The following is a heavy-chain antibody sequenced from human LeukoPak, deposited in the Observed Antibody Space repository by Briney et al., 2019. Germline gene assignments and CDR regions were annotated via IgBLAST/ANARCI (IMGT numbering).Heavy chain of an antibody. CDR2: TSYDGSNR. Sequence: GGSLRLSCAASGFTFSSYTVHWVRQAPGKGLEWVAVTSYDGSNRYYADSVKGRFTISRDNSKNTLYLQMDSLRAEDTAVYYCARDRLQTGYCSGGSCSPPLHWGQGTLVTVSS. V-gene: IGHV3-30*04. CDR3: ARDRLQTGYCSGGSCSPPLH. J-gene: IGHJ1*01. D-gene: IGHD2-15*01. CDR1: GFTFSSYT.